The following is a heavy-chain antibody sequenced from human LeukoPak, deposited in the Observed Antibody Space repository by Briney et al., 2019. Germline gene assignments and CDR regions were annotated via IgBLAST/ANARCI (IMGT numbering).Heavy chain of an antibody. J-gene: IGHJ4*02. V-gene: IGHV3-30-3*01. Sequence: GGSLRLSCAASGFTFSSYAMHWVRQAPGKGLEWVAVISYDGSNKYYADSVKGRFTISRDNSKNTLYLQMSSLRAEDTAVYYCARDQGHKSSGYYFDYWGQGTLVTVSS. D-gene: IGHD6-19*01. CDR3: ARDQGHKSSGYYFDY. CDR2: ISYDGSNK. CDR1: GFTFSSYA.